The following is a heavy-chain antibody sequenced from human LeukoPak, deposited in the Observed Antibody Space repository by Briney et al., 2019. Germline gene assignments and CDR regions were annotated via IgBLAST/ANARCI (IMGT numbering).Heavy chain of an antibody. CDR3: SRKGLLGSGKPWFDP. CDR2: MNLNSGNT. D-gene: IGHD4-23*01. J-gene: IGHJ5*02. CDR1: GCTFTSYD. V-gene: IGHV1-8*01. Sequence: ASVNVPCQASGCTFTSYDINWVRQASGQGLEWMGWMNLNSGNTASAQKFQGRVTMTTNTSIRRAYMELTGLRSEGPVMYFCSRKGLLGSGKPWFDPWGQGTLVTVSS.